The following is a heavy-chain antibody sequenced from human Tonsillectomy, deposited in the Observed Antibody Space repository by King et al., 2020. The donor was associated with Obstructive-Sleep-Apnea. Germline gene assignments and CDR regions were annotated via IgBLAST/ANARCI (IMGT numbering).Heavy chain of an antibody. CDR1: GFTFSSYA. Sequence: VQLVESGGGLVQPGGSLRLSCAASGFTFSSYAMSWVRQAPGKGLEWVSAISGSGGITYYADSVKGRFTISRDNSKNTLYLQMNSLRAEDTAVYYCAKDRHPGYSYGSYFDYWSQGTLVTVSS. CDR2: ISGSGGIT. D-gene: IGHD5-18*01. V-gene: IGHV3-23*04. J-gene: IGHJ4*02. CDR3: AKDRHPGYSYGSYFDY.